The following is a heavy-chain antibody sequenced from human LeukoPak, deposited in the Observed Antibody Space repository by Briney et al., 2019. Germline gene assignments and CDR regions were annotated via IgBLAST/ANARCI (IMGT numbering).Heavy chain of an antibody. J-gene: IGHJ4*02. CDR2: ISGSGGST. V-gene: IGHV3-23*01. CDR1: GFTFSSYA. Sequence: PGGSLRLSCAASGFTFSSYAMCWVRQAPGKGLEWVSAISGSGGSTYYADSVKGRFTISRDNSKNTLYLHMNSLRAEDTAVYYCAKEYCSGGSCHKGFDYWGQGTLVTVSS. D-gene: IGHD2-15*01. CDR3: AKEYCSGGSCHKGFDY.